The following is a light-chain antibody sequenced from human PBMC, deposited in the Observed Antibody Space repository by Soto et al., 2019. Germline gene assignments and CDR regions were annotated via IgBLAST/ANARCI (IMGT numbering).Light chain of an antibody. CDR2: GAS. V-gene: IGKV3D-15*01. CDR1: QSVSSK. CDR3: QQYNDWPLT. Sequence: EVVMTQSPDTLSVSPGERATLSCRASQSVSSKLAWYQQKPGLTPRLLIYGASTRATGIPARFSGSGSETEFTLTISSLQSEDFAVYYCQQYNDWPLTFGQGTRLEIK. J-gene: IGKJ5*01.